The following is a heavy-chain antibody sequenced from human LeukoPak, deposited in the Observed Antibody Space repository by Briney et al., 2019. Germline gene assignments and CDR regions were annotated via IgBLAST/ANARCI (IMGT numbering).Heavy chain of an antibody. Sequence: GASVKVSCKASGYTFTSYDINWVRQATGQGLEWVGWMNPNSGNTGYAQKFQGRVTMTRDMSTSTVYMELSSLRSEDTAVYYCARDIKSWFGELLNWGQGTLVTVSS. D-gene: IGHD3-10*01. V-gene: IGHV1-8*01. CDR3: ARDIKSWFGELLN. CDR2: MNPNSGNT. J-gene: IGHJ4*02. CDR1: GYTFTSYD.